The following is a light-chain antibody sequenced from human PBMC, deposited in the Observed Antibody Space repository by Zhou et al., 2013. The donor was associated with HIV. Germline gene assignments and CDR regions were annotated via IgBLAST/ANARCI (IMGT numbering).Light chain of an antibody. Sequence: DIVLTQSPLSLPVTPGEPASISCKSSQSLLHNNGNNYLDWYLQKSGQSPQLLIYLGSNRASGVSDRFSGSGSGTDFTLKISRVEAEDVGVYYCMQRLESPYTFGQGTKLEIK. CDR1: QSLLHNNGNNY. CDR2: LGS. J-gene: IGKJ2*01. V-gene: IGKV2-28*01. CDR3: MQRLESPYT.